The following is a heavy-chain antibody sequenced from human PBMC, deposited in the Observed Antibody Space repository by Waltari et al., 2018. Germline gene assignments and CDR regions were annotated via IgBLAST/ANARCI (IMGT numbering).Heavy chain of an antibody. V-gene: IGHV1-69*13. Sequence: QVQLVQSGAEVKKPGSSVKVSCKASGGTFSSYAISWVRQAPGQGLEWMGVIIPIFGTANYAQKFQGRVTITADESTSTAYMELSSLRCEDTAVYYCAVQGGETSGGGNAFDIWGQGTMVTVSS. J-gene: IGHJ3*02. CDR1: GGTFSSYA. CDR3: AVQGGETSGGGNAFDI. D-gene: IGHD1-26*01. CDR2: IIPIFGTA.